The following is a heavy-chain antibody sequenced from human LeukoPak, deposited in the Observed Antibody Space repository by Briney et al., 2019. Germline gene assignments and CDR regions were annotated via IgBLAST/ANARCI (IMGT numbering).Heavy chain of an antibody. J-gene: IGHJ4*02. CDR2: IRYDGSNK. Sequence: PGGSLRLSCAASGFTFSSYGMHWVRQAPGKGLEWVAFIRYDGSNKYYADSVKGRFTISRDNSQNTLYLQMNSLRVEDTAVYYCTKSNYYGSGSHTYYFDFWGQGTPVTVSS. D-gene: IGHD3-10*01. CDR3: TKSNYYGSGSHTYYFDF. V-gene: IGHV3-30*02. CDR1: GFTFSSYG.